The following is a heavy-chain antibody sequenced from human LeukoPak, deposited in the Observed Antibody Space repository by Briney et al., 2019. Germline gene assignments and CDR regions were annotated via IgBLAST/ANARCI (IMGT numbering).Heavy chain of an antibody. CDR1: GYTFTSYY. CDR2: INPSGGSA. V-gene: IGHV1-46*01. D-gene: IGHD1-14*01. J-gene: IGHJ3*02. CDR3: AREVHTVPDHDAFDI. Sequence: GASVKVSCKASGYTFTSYYMHWVRQAPGQGLEWMGIINPSGGSASYAQKFQGRVTMTRDTSTSTVYMELSSLRSEDTAVYYCAREVHTVPDHDAFDIWGQGTMVTVSS.